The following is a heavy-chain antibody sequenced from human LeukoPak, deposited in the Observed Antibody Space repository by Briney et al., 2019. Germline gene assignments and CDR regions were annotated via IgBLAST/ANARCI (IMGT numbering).Heavy chain of an antibody. CDR1: GGSFSGYY. J-gene: IGHJ6*03. CDR3: ARFLGRYYMDV. CDR2: INHSGST. Sequence: SETLSLTCAVYGGSFSGYYWSWIRQPPGKGLEWIGEINHSGSTNYNPSLKSRVTISVDTSKNQFSLKLSSVTAADTAVYYCARFLGRYYMDVWGKGTTVTVSS. V-gene: IGHV4-34*01.